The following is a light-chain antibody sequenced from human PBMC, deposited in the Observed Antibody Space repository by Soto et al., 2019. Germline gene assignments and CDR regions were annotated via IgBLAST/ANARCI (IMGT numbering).Light chain of an antibody. CDR1: QSVSNNY. V-gene: IGKV3D-20*02. Sequence: EIVLTQSPGTLSLSPGERATLSCRASQSVSNNYLAWYQQKPGQAPRLLIYGASNRATGIPDRFSGSGSGTDFTLTISRLEPEDFAVYYCQQRSYWPITFGQGTRLEIK. CDR3: QQRSYWPIT. CDR2: GAS. J-gene: IGKJ5*01.